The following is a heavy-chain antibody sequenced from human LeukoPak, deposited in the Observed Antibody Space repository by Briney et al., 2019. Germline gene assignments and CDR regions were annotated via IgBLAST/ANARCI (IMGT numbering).Heavy chain of an antibody. Sequence: GGSLRLSCAASGFTLSSYWMHWVRQAPGKGLVWVAHINNDGGRTNYADSVKGRFTVSRDNAKNMLYLQMNSLRVEDTAVYYCARVRGESPRWFDPWGQGTLVTVSS. CDR1: GFTLSSYW. CDR2: INNDGGRT. CDR3: ARVRGESPRWFDP. D-gene: IGHD3-10*01. J-gene: IGHJ5*02. V-gene: IGHV3-74*01.